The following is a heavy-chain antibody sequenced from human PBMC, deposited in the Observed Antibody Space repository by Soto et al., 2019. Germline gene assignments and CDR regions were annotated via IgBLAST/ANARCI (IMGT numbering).Heavy chain of an antibody. CDR1: GFTFSSYA. V-gene: IGHV3-23*01. J-gene: IGHJ4*02. CDR3: AERSRWCTFDY. CDR2: ISGSDDST. D-gene: IGHD6-13*01. Sequence: EVQLLESGGGLVQPGESLRLSCAASGFTFSSYAMSWVRQAPGKGLEWVSVISGSDDSTYYADSVKGRFTISRDNSKNTLYLQMNGLRAEDTAVYYCAERSRWCTFDYWGQGTLVTVSS.